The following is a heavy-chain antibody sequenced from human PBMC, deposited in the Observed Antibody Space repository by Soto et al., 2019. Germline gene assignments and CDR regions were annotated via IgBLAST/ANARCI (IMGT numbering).Heavy chain of an antibody. D-gene: IGHD6-13*01. CDR2: ISESGGTT. CDR3: ARGSSTWPD. J-gene: IGHJ4*02. Sequence: EVQLLESGGGLVQPGGSLRLSCAASGFTFSSYAMSWVRQAPGKGLEWVSSISESGGTTYYADSVKGRFTIPRDSSKNTLYLQMNSLRAEDTGIYCCARGSSTWPDWGQGTLVTVSS. CDR1: GFTFSSYA. V-gene: IGHV3-23*01.